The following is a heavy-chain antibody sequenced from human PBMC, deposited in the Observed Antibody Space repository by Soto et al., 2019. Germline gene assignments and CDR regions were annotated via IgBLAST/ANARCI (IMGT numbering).Heavy chain of an antibody. J-gene: IGHJ4*02. V-gene: IGHV4-4*07. CDR1: ECTIVCYC. CDR2: IHTSGST. D-gene: IGHD1-20*01. Sequence: YSVAECTIVCYCVTWIRQPAGKGLEWIGRIHTSGSTNYNPSLRSRVTMSVDTSKKHFSLKLTSVTAADTAVYYCARANDITPSEWGQGTLVTVSS. CDR3: ARANDITPSE.